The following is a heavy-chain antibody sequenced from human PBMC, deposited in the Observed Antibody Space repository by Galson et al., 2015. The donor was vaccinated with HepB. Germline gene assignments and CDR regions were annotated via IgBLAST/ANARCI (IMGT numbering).Heavy chain of an antibody. CDR2: ISSSGSTI. CDR3: ARDPIDTSGWPYFDL. V-gene: IGHV3-11*01. CDR1: GFTFSDYY. Sequence: SLRLSCAASGFTFSDYYMSWIRQAPGKGLEWVSYISSSGSTIYYADSVKGRFTISRDNAKNSLYLQMNSLRAEDTAVYYCARDPIDTSGWPYFDLWGRGTLVTVSS. J-gene: IGHJ2*01. D-gene: IGHD6-19*01.